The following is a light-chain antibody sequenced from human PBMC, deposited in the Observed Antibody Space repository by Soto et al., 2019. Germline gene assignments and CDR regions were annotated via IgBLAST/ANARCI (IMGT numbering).Light chain of an antibody. J-gene: IGKJ1*01. CDR1: QSVGGSS. Sequence: ETVLTQSPGTLSMSPGERATLSCRASQSVGGSSLAWYQQRPGQSPRLLIYHTSNRATGIPDRFSGSGSGTDFTLTISRLEPEDFATYYCQQYETFSGTFGPGTKVEI. V-gene: IGKV3-20*01. CDR3: QQYETFSGT. CDR2: HTS.